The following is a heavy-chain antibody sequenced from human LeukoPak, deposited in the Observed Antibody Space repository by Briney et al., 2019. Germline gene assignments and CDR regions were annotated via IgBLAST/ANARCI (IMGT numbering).Heavy chain of an antibody. V-gene: IGHV4-4*07. Sequence: NPSETPSLTCTVSGGSTSSYYWGWIRQTAGNGLEWIGRIYTSGSTNYNPSLKSRVTMSVDTSKNQFSLKLSSVTAADTAVYYCARDLGSNWFDPWGQGTLVTVSS. CDR1: GGSTSSYY. J-gene: IGHJ5*02. CDR3: ARDLGSNWFDP. CDR2: IYTSGST. D-gene: IGHD7-27*01.